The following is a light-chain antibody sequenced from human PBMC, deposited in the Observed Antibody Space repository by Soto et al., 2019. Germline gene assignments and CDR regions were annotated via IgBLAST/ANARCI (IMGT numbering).Light chain of an antibody. V-gene: IGKV3-15*01. Sequence: EIVMTQSPATLSVSPGERATLSCRASQSVSRNLAWYQQRPGQAPRLLMYGASTRATGIPGRFSGSGSGTDFTLTISSLQSEDFAVYYCQQYNNWPHTFGQGTKLEIK. J-gene: IGKJ2*01. CDR3: QQYNNWPHT. CDR1: QSVSRN. CDR2: GAS.